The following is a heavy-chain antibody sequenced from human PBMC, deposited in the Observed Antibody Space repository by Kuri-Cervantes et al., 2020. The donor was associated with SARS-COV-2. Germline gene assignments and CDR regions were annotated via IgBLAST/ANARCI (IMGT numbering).Heavy chain of an antibody. J-gene: IGHJ3*02. D-gene: IGHD1-1*01. V-gene: IGHV2-5*01. CDR3: AHRGYGHAFDI. Sequence: SGPTLVKPTQTLTLTCTFSGFSLSTSGVGVGWTRQPPGKALEWLALIYWNDDKRYSPSLKSRLTITKDTSKNQVVLTMTNMDPVDTATYYCAHRGYGHAFDIWGQGTMVTVSS. CDR1: GFSLSTSGVG. CDR2: IYWNDDK.